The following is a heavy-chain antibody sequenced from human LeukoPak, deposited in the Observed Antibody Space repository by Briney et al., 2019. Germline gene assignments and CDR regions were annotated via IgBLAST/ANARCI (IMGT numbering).Heavy chain of an antibody. CDR2: LDPNSGDT. D-gene: IGHD5-24*01. CDR3: ARGRNIEMTTMSGGSDY. Sequence: ASVKVSCKASGYTFTDYYMHWVRQAPGQGLEWMGWLDPNSGDTNYAQKFQGRVSMTRDTSISTAYMDLSDLRSDDTAVYYCARGRNIEMTTMSGGSDYWGQGTLVTVSS. V-gene: IGHV1-2*02. J-gene: IGHJ4*02. CDR1: GYTFTDYY.